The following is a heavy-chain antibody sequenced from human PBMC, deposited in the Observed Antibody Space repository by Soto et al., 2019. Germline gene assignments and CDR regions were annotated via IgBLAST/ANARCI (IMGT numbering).Heavy chain of an antibody. CDR2: IIPIFGTA. V-gene: IGHV1-69*12. D-gene: IGHD5-12*01. CDR1: GGTFSNYA. CDR3: AVGSVDIVPTGMKPFDP. Sequence: QVQLVQSGAEVKKPGSSVKVSCKASGGTFSNYAISWVRQAPGQGLEWMGVIIPIFGTANYAQKFQGRVTITADESTSTAYMELSSLRSEDTAIYYCAVGSVDIVPTGMKPFDPWGQGTLVTVSS. J-gene: IGHJ5*02.